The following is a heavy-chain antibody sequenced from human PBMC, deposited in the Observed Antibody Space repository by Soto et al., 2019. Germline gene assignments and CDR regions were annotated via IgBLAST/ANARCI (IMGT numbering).Heavy chain of an antibody. CDR1: GFTFSSYA. D-gene: IGHD2-2*01. Sequence: GGSLRLSCAASGFTFSSYAMSWVRQAPGKGLEWVSAISGSGGSTYYADSVKGRFTISRDNSKNTLYLQMNSLRAEDTAVYYCAKSYCSSTSCYVSYWGQGTLVTVSS. CDR3: AKSYCSSTSCYVSY. V-gene: IGHV3-23*01. CDR2: ISGSGGST. J-gene: IGHJ4*02.